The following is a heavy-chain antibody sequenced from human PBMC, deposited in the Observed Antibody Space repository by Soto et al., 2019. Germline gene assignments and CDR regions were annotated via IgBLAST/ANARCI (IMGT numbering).Heavy chain of an antibody. CDR2: MNPNSGNT. D-gene: IGHD3-3*01. Sequence: QVQLVQSGAEVKKPGASVKVSCKASGYTFTSYDINWVRQATGQGLEWMGWMNPNSGNTGYAQKFQGRVTMTRNTSIGTAYMELSSLRSEDTAVYYCARVSVTFDYYYYGMDVWGQGTTVTVSS. CDR3: ARVSVTFDYYYYGMDV. V-gene: IGHV1-8*01. CDR1: GYTFTSYD. J-gene: IGHJ6*02.